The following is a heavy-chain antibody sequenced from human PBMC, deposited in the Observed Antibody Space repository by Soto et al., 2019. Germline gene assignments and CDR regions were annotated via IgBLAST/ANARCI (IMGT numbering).Heavy chain of an antibody. J-gene: IGHJ5*02. CDR3: ARGVKHGAYSRWFDP. D-gene: IGHD4-17*01. Sequence: QVQLVQSGAEVKKPGASVKVSCKASGNTFTNYDINWVRQATGQGLEYLGWMNPNSGDTAYVQKFQGRVTMTWDTSITTAYMERRSLRSEDTAGYFCARGVKHGAYSRWFDPWGQGTLVTVSS. CDR1: GNTFTNYD. CDR2: MNPNSGDT. V-gene: IGHV1-8*01.